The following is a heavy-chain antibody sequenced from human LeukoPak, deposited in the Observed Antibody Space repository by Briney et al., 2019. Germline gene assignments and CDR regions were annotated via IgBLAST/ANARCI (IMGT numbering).Heavy chain of an antibody. Sequence: PGGSLRLSCAASGFTFSSYGMHWVSQAPGKGREWVAFIRYDGRNKYYTDSVKGRFTISRDNSKNTLYLQMNSLRAEDTAVYYCAKDKDPWKGTSISDFDYWGQGTLVTVSS. CDR3: AKDKDPWKGTSISDFDY. V-gene: IGHV3-30*02. J-gene: IGHJ4*02. CDR2: IRYDGRNK. D-gene: IGHD1-1*01. CDR1: GFTFSSYG.